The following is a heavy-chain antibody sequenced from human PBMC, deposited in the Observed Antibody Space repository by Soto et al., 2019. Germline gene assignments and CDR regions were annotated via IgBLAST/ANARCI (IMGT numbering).Heavy chain of an antibody. V-gene: IGHV3-48*03. J-gene: IGHJ4*02. CDR3: AREDERDGYNFDF. CDR1: GFTFSSYE. Sequence: GGSLRLYCAASGFTFSSYEMIWVRQAPGKGLEWISYISKSGGTTYYADSVKGRFTISRDYAQNSLSLQMNSLIAEDTAVYYWAREDERDGYNFDFWGRGTLVTVSS. D-gene: IGHD5-12*01. CDR2: ISKSGGTT.